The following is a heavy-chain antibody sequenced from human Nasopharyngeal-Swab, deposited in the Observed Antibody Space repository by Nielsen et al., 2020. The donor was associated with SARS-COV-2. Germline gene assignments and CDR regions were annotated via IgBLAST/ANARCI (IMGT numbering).Heavy chain of an antibody. CDR1: GYIFPAYW. V-gene: IGHV5-51*01. CDR3: TRGIDFDY. J-gene: IGHJ4*02. Sequence: GGSLRLSCTGSGYIFPAYWIAWVRQLPGKGLEWLGIIYPGDSDTTYSPSFQGRVTLSADKSINPAYLQWSSLKASDTGIYYCTRGIDFDYWGQGTLVTVSS. CDR2: IYPGDSDT.